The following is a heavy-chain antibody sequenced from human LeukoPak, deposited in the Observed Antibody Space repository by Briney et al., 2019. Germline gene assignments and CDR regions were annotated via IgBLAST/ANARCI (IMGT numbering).Heavy chain of an antibody. V-gene: IGHV4-61*02. Sequence: SETLSLTCAVSGYSISSGYYWSWIRQPAGKGLEWIGRIYTSGSTNYNPSLKSRVTISVDTSKNQFSLKLSSVIAADTAVYYCARGGRDGYSTNDYWGQGTLVTVSS. CDR2: IYTSGST. CDR1: GYSISSGYY. J-gene: IGHJ4*02. CDR3: ARGGRDGYSTNDY. D-gene: IGHD5-24*01.